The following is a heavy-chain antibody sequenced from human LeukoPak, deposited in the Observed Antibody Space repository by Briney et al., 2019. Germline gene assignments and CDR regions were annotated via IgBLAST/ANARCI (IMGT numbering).Heavy chain of an antibody. J-gene: IGHJ4*02. CDR1: GGSISSSSYY. CDR2: IYYSGST. CDR3: ARRPFPTWSVPTYYFDY. Sequence: SSETLSLTCTVSGGSISSSSYYWGWIRQPPGKGLEWIGSIYYSGSTYYNPSLKSRVTISVDTSKNQFSLKLSSVTAADTAVYYCARRPFPTWSVPTYYFDYWGQGTLVTVSS. V-gene: IGHV4-39*01. D-gene: IGHD4-11*01.